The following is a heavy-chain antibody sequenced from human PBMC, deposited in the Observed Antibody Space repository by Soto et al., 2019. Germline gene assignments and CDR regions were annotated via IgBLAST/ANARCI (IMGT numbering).Heavy chain of an antibody. J-gene: IGHJ4*02. D-gene: IGHD2-2*01. CDR1: GGSFSGYY. CDR2: INHSGST. V-gene: IGHV4-34*01. CDR3: AIARTYTTIEEVPAAPFDY. Sequence: QVQLQQWGAGLLKPSETLSLTCAVYGGSFSGYYWSWIRQPPGKGLEWIGEINHSGSTNYNPSLKSRVTVSVDTSKNQFSRKLSSVTAADTAVYYCAIARTYTTIEEVPAAPFDYWGQGTLVTVSS.